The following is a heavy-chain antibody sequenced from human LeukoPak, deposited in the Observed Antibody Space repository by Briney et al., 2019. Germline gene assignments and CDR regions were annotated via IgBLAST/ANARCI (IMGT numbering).Heavy chain of an antibody. CDR2: INAGNGNT. D-gene: IGHD3-10*01. J-gene: IGHJ4*02. Sequence: GASVKVSCKASGYTFTSYTITWVRQAPGQRLEWMGWINAGNGNTKYSQKFQGRVTITRDTSASTAYMELSSLRSEDTAVYYCARVKVTMVRGVIITLDYFDYWGQGTLVTVSS. V-gene: IGHV1-3*01. CDR3: ARVKVTMVRGVIITLDYFDY. CDR1: GYTFTSYT.